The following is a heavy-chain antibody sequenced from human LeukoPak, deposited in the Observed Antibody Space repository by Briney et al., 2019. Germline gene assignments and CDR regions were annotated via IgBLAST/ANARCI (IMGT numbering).Heavy chain of an antibody. Sequence: GSLRLSCAASGFTFSDYYMSWIRQAPGKGLEGVSYISSSGSTIYYADSVKGRFTISRDNAKNSLYLQMNSLRAEDTAVYYCARYYYGSGSYSHVDYWGQGTLVTVSS. V-gene: IGHV3-11*01. CDR1: GFTFSDYY. CDR3: ARYYYGSGSYSHVDY. J-gene: IGHJ4*02. CDR2: ISSSGSTI. D-gene: IGHD3-10*01.